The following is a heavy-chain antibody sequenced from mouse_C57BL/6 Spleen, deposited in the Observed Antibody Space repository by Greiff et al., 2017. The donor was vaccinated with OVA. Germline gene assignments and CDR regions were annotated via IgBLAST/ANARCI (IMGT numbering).Heavy chain of an antibody. CDR3: ARGAYDYDGGYYFDY. V-gene: IGHV1-52*01. CDR2: IDPSDSET. Sequence: VQLQQPGAELVRPGSSVKLSCKASGYTFTSYWMHWVKQRPIQGLEWIGNIDPSDSETHYNQKFKDKATLTVDKSSSTAYMQLSSLTSEDSAVYYCARGAYDYDGGYYFDYWGQGTTLTVSS. D-gene: IGHD2-4*01. CDR1: GYTFTSYW. J-gene: IGHJ2*01.